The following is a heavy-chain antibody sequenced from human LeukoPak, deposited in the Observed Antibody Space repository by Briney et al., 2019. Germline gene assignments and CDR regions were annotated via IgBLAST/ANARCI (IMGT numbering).Heavy chain of an antibody. J-gene: IGHJ6*02. V-gene: IGHV4-30-2*01. CDR2: IYHSGST. D-gene: IGHD3-3*01. CDR1: GGSISSGGYS. Sequence: SETLSLTCAVSGGSISSGGYSWSWIRQPPGKGLEWIGYIYHSGSTYYNPSLESRVTIPVDRSKNQFSLKLSSVTAADTAVYYCARGFAYYDFWSGYFTHYGMDVWGQGTTVTVSS. CDR3: ARGFAYYDFWSGYFTHYGMDV.